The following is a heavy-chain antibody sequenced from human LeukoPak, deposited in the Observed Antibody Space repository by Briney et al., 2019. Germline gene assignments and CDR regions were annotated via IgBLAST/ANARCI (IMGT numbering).Heavy chain of an antibody. CDR3: ARTSGSYSGGAFDI. D-gene: IGHD1-26*01. J-gene: IGHJ3*02. CDR2: IRNKANRYTT. Sequence: GGSLRLTCAASGFTFSDHYMDWVRQASGKGLEWVGRIRNKANRYTTEYAASVKGRFTFSRDDSKNSLYLQMNCLKTEDTAMYYCARTSGSYSGGAFDIWGRGTMVTVSS. V-gene: IGHV3-72*01. CDR1: GFTFSDHY.